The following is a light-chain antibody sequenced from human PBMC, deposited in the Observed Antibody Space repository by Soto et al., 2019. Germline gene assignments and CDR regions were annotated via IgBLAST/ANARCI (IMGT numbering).Light chain of an antibody. CDR1: SSDVGGYTF. CDR3: SSFTSRNTYV. Sequence: QSALTQPASVSASPGQSIAISCTGTSSDVGGYTFVSWYQQHPGKAPKLMIYDVSNRPSGISNRFSGSKSGNTASLTISGLQAEDEADYYCSSFTSRNTYVFGTGTKLTVL. J-gene: IGLJ1*01. CDR2: DVS. V-gene: IGLV2-14*01.